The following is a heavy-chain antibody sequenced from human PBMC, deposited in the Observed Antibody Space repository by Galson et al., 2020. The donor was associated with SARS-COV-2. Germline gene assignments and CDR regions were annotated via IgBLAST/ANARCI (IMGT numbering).Heavy chain of an antibody. J-gene: IGHJ5*02. D-gene: IGHD3-10*01. CDR3: AREMARGVIMKTNWFDP. CDR1: GFTFSRYG. CDR2: IRNGGSNK. Sequence: GGSLRLSCAGSGFTFSRYGMHWIRQAPDKGLEWVAFIRNGGSNKYYGDSVKGRFIISRDESKNTLFLEMNSLRAEDTALYYCAREMARGVIMKTNWFDPWGQGTLVTVSS. V-gene: IGHV3-30*02.